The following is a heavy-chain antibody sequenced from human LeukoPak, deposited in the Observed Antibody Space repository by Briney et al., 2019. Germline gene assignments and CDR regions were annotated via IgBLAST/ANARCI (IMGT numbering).Heavy chain of an antibody. CDR3: ARDPIGSRWPYYFDY. CDR1: GYTFTSYY. V-gene: IGHV1-46*01. J-gene: IGHJ4*02. Sequence: ASVKVSCKDSGYTFTSYYMHWVRQAPGQGLEWMGIINPSGGSTSYAQKFQGRVTMTRDTSTSTVYMELSSLRSEDTAVYYCARDPIGSRWPYYFDYWGQGTLVTVSS. D-gene: IGHD6-13*01. CDR2: INPSGGST.